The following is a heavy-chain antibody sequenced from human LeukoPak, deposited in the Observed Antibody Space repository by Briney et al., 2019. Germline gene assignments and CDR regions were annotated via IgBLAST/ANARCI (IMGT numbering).Heavy chain of an antibody. Sequence: SETLSLTCTVSGGSISSYYWSWIRQPAGKGLEWIGRIYTSGSTNYNPSLKSRVTMSVDTSKNQFSLKLSSVTAADTAVYYCARGGHDYGDPNWFDPWGQGTLVTVSS. D-gene: IGHD4-17*01. CDR3: ARGGHDYGDPNWFDP. CDR2: IYTSGST. V-gene: IGHV4-4*07. J-gene: IGHJ5*02. CDR1: GGSISSYY.